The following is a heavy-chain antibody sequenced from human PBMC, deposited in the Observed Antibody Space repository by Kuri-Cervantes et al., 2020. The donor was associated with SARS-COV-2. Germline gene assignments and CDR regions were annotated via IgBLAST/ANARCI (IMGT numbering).Heavy chain of an antibody. CDR1: GFTFSSYG. V-gene: IGHV3-30*03. CDR2: ISYDGSNK. Sequence: GGSLRLSCEASGFTFSSYGMHWVRQAPGKGLEWVAVISYDGSNKYYADSVKGRFTISRDNSKSTLYLQMNSLRAEDTAVYYCARDSVAEHYYYGMDVWGQGTTVTVSS. D-gene: IGHD1-14*01. CDR3: ARDSVAEHYYYGMDV. J-gene: IGHJ6*02.